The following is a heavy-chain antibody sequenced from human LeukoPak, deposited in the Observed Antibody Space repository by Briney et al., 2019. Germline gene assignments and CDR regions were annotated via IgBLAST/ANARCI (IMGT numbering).Heavy chain of an antibody. V-gene: IGHV4-39*07. CDR2: IYYSGNT. Sequence: PSETLSLTCTVSGDSISTSNSYWGWIRQPPGKGLEWIGSIYYSGNTYYNASLKSRVTISVDTSKNQFSLKLSSVTAADTAVYYCARVNSSGWYGDAFDIWGQGTMVTVSS. J-gene: IGHJ3*02. CDR3: ARVNSSGWYGDAFDI. D-gene: IGHD6-19*01. CDR1: GDSISTSNSY.